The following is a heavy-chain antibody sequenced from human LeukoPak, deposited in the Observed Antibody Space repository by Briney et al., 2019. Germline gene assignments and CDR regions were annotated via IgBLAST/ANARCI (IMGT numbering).Heavy chain of an antibody. CDR2: LNQDGSGK. Sequence: GGSLRLSCATSGFTFSRHWMSWVRQAPGKGLEWVANLNQDGSGKYYVDSVKGRFTISRDNAKNSLYLQMNSLRAEDTAVYYCARDAPLPAFDYWGQGTLVTVSS. CDR1: GFTFSRHW. CDR3: ARDAPLPAFDY. V-gene: IGHV3-7*01. J-gene: IGHJ4*02.